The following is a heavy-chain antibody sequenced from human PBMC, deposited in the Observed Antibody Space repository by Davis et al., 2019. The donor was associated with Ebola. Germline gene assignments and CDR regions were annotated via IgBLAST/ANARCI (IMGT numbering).Heavy chain of an antibody. CDR1: GFSFSNFE. V-gene: IGHV3-7*01. D-gene: IGHD3-10*01. CDR3: ARTLWFRDPVDY. Sequence: GESLKISCAASGFSFSNFEINWVRQAPGKGLEWVANIKQDGSEKYYVDSVKGRFTISRDNAKNSLYLQMNSLRAEDTAVYYCARTLWFRDPVDYWGQGTLVTVSS. J-gene: IGHJ4*02. CDR2: IKQDGSEK.